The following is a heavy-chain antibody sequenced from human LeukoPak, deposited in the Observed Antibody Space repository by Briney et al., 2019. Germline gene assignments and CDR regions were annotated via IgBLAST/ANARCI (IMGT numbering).Heavy chain of an antibody. Sequence: GGSLRLSCAASGFSLSTYWMSWVPQAPGHGLEWLANIKQDGSETYYVDSVKGRFTISRDNAKITLYLQMNSLRAEDTAVYYCARSPYRLTGYYWAFDYYYYMDVWGKGTTVTISS. V-gene: IGHV3-7*03. J-gene: IGHJ6*03. CDR3: ARSPYRLTGYYWAFDYYYYMDV. D-gene: IGHD3-9*01. CDR2: IKQDGSET. CDR1: GFSLSTYW.